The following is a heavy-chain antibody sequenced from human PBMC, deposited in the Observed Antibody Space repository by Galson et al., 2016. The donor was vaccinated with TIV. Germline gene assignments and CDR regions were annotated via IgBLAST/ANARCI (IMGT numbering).Heavy chain of an antibody. CDR1: GGSISTSSYY. CDR2: IYYTRST. CDR3: TRPGSYVSYGMDV. D-gene: IGHD3-10*01. V-gene: IGHV4-39*01. Sequence: LTCTVSGGSISTSSYYWAWIRQPPGKGLELIGTIYYTRSTYYIPSLKSRVTISVDTSNNQFSLKLRSVTAADTAVYYCTRPGSYVSYGMDVWGQGTSVIVSS. J-gene: IGHJ6*02.